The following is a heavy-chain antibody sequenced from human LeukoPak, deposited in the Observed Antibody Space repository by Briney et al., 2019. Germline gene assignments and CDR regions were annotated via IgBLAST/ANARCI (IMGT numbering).Heavy chain of an antibody. V-gene: IGHV4-61*02. CDR1: GYSISSGYY. D-gene: IGHD2-2*01. J-gene: IGHJ4*02. Sequence: SETLSLTCTVSGYSISSGYYWSWIRQPAGKGLEWIGRIYTSGSTNYNPSLKSRVTISVDTSKNQFSLKLSSVTAADTAAYYCARGHVWSSASYFDYWGQGILVTVSS. CDR3: ARGHVWSSASYFDY. CDR2: IYTSGST.